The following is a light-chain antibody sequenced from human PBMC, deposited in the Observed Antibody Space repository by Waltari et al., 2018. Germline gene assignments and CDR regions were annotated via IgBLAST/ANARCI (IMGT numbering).Light chain of an antibody. J-gene: IGKJ4*01. CDR3: QQYHNWPPLT. CDR2: GES. CDR1: QRITSN. Sequence: EIVMTQSPATLSVSPGERAILSCRASQRITSNLAWYQQKPGQDPSLLIYGESSRATDIPGRFSGSGSGTEFNTTISSLQSADFAVSYCQQYHNWPPLTFGGGTKVEIK. V-gene: IGKV3D-15*01.